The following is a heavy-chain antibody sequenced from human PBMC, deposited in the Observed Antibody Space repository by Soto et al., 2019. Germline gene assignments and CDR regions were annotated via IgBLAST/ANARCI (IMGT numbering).Heavy chain of an antibody. D-gene: IGHD5-18*01. CDR3: ARSAVGVVTGAYFNY. Sequence: QVQLVQSGAEVKKPGSSVKVSCKASGGTFSSYTISWVRQAPGQGLEWMGRIIAILGIANYAKKFQGRVTINEDKSTRTADMELRSLRSEDTAVYYCARSAVGVVTGAYFNYWGQGTLVTVSS. CDR2: IIAILGIA. J-gene: IGHJ4*02. CDR1: GGTFSSYT. V-gene: IGHV1-69*02.